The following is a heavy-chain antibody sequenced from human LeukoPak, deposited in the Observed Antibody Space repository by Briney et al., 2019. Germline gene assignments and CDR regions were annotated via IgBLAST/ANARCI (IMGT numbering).Heavy chain of an antibody. Sequence: ASVKVSCKASGYTFTGYYMHWVRQAPGQGLEWMGWINPNSGGTNYAQKFQGRVTMTRDTSISTAYMELSRLRSDDTAVYYCARDGYSYGLAEPGSLYYYYMDVWGKGTTVTVSS. CDR2: INPNSGGT. D-gene: IGHD5-18*01. J-gene: IGHJ6*03. V-gene: IGHV1-2*02. CDR1: GYTFTGYY. CDR3: ARDGYSYGLAEPGSLYYYYMDV.